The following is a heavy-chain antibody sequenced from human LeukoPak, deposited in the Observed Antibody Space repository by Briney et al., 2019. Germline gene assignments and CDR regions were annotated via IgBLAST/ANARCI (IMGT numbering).Heavy chain of an antibody. V-gene: IGHV3-30*03. D-gene: IGHD6-13*01. CDR2: ISYDGSNK. J-gene: IGHJ4*02. CDR3: ARDGFGHSSSWYYFDY. Sequence: GGSLRLSCAASGFTFSSYGMHWVRQAPGKGLEWVAVISYDGSNKHYADSVKGRFTISRDNSKNTLYLQMNSLRAEDTAVYYCARDGFGHSSSWYYFDYWGQGTLVTVSS. CDR1: GFTFSSYG.